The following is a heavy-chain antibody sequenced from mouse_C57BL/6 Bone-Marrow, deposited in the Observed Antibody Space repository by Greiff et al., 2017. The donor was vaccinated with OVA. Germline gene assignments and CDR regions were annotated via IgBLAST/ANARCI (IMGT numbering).Heavy chain of an antibody. V-gene: IGHV14-4*01. Sequence: VHVKQSGAELVRPGASVKLSCTASGFNIKDDYMHWVKQRPEQGLEWIGWIDPENGDTEYASKFQGKATITADTSSNTAYLQLSSLTSEDTAVYYCTTEGGYFDYWGQGTTLTVSS. CDR1: GFNIKDDY. J-gene: IGHJ2*01. CDR2: IDPENGDT. D-gene: IGHD1-1*02. CDR3: TTEGGYFDY.